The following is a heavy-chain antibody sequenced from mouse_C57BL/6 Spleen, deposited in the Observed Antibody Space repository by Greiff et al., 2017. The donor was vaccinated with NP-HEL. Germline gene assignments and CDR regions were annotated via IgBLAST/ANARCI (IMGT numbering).Heavy chain of an antibody. CDR3: TTYYYGSLYYFDY. V-gene: IGHV1-5*01. CDR2: IYPGNSDT. D-gene: IGHD1-1*01. Sequence: EVQLVESGTVLARPGASVKMSCKTSGYTFTSYWMHWVKQRPGQGLEWIGAIYPGNSDTSYNQKFKGKAKLTAVTSASTAYMELSSLTNEDSAVYYCTTYYYGSLYYFDYWGQGTTLTVSS. CDR1: GYTFTSYW. J-gene: IGHJ2*01.